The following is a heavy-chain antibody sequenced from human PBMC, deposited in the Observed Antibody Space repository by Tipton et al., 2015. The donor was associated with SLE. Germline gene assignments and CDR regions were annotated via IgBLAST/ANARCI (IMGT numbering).Heavy chain of an antibody. Sequence: TLSLTCTVSGGSISSYYWSWIRQSPGKGLEWIGYIYYSGSTNYNPSLKSRVTISVDTSKNQFSLKLSSVTAADTAVYYCARGGRFRKYGMDVWGQGTTVTVSS. CDR3: ARGGRFRKYGMDV. D-gene: IGHD3-3*01. V-gene: IGHV4-59*12. CDR1: GGSISSYY. J-gene: IGHJ6*02. CDR2: IYYSGST.